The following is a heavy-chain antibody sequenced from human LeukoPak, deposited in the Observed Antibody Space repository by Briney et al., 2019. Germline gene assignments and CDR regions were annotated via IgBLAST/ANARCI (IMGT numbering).Heavy chain of an antibody. CDR2: ISSSGSTI. D-gene: IGHD3-22*01. CDR1: GFTFSSYE. J-gene: IGHJ6*02. V-gene: IGHV3-48*03. Sequence: GGSLRLSCAASGFTFSSYEMNWVRQAPGKGLEWVSYISSSGSTIYYADSVKGRFTISRDNAKNSLYLQMNSLRAEDTAVYYCARDPADYYDSSGYYYYYYYGMDVWGQGTTVTVSS. CDR3: ARDPADYYDSSGYYYYYYYGMDV.